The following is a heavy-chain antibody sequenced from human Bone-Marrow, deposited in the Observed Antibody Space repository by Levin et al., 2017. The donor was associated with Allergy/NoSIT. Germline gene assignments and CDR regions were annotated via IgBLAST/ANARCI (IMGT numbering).Heavy chain of an antibody. CDR2: IYYRGTT. D-gene: IGHD3-16*02. V-gene: IGHV4-30-4*01. CDR1: GGSISSGDYY. J-gene: IGHJ5*02. Sequence: SETLSLTCTVSGGSISSGDYYWSWIRQPPGKGLEWIGYIYYRGTTYYNPSLKSRVTISVDTSKNQFSLKLSSVTAADTAVYYCARTYYDYVWGSFRLGWFDPWGQGTLVTVSS. CDR3: ARTYYDYVWGSFRLGWFDP.